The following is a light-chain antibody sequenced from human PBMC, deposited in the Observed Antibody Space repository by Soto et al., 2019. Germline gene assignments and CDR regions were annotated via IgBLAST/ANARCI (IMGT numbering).Light chain of an antibody. Sequence: EIVMTQSPATLSVSPGERATVSCRASQSVSSNLAWNQQKPGQVPRLLIYGASTRATGIPARFSGSGSGTEFTLTIGSLQSEDFAVYYCQQYNNWPRTFGQGTKLEIK. CDR2: GAS. J-gene: IGKJ2*01. V-gene: IGKV3-15*01. CDR1: QSVSSN. CDR3: QQYNNWPRT.